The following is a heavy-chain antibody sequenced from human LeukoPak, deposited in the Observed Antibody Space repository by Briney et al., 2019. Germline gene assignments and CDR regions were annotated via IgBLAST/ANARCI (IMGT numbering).Heavy chain of an antibody. V-gene: IGHV1-2*02. CDR3: ARPYTKIELWFGESDSSYMDV. D-gene: IGHD3-10*01. CDR2: INPRSGGT. Sequence: ASVKVSCKASGYTFNRYYIQWVRQAPGQGLEWMGWINPRSGGTKYAQKFQGRVTMTRDTSISTAYIELSRLTSDDTAVYYCARPYTKIELWFGESDSSYMDVWGKGTTVTISS. J-gene: IGHJ6*03. CDR1: GYTFNRYY.